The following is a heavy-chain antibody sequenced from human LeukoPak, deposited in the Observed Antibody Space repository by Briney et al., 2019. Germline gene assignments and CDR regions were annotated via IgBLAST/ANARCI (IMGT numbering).Heavy chain of an antibody. CDR3: AKFFTGEYVRAFDV. D-gene: IGHD3-10*02. J-gene: IGHJ3*01. CDR1: GFTFSSYG. Sequence: GGSLRLSCAASGFTFSSYGMHWVRQAPGKGLEWVAVISYDGSNKYYADSVKGRFTISRDNSKNTLYLQMNSLRAEDTAVYYCAKFFTGEYVRAFDVWGQGTMVTVSS. V-gene: IGHV3-30*18. CDR2: ISYDGSNK.